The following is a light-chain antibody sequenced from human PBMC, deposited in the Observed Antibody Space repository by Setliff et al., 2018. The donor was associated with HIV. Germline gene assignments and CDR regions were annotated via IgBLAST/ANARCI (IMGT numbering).Light chain of an antibody. CDR2: DVS. CDR3: CSYTSSLTYV. Sequence: ALTQPASVSGSPGQSITISCSGSSSDVGSYNFVSWYQQHPGKAPQVIIYDVSRRPSGVSSRFSGSKSGNTASLTISGLQAEDQADYYCCSYTSSLTYVFGTGTKGHRP. V-gene: IGLV2-14*03. CDR1: SSDVGSYNF. J-gene: IGLJ1*01.